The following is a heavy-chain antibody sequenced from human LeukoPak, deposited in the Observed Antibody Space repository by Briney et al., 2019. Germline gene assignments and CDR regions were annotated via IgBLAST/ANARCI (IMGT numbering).Heavy chain of an antibody. V-gene: IGHV1-46*01. CDR2: INSSGGDT. D-gene: IGHD3-10*01. J-gene: IGHJ4*01. Sequence: GASVKVSCKASGYTFTSYYIHWVRQAPGQGLEWMGIINSSGGDTSYAQKFQGRVTMTRDTPTSTVYMELSSLRSDDTAVYYCARSSSWELSPFDYWGQGTLVTVSS. CDR3: ARSSSWELSPFDY. CDR1: GYTFTSYY.